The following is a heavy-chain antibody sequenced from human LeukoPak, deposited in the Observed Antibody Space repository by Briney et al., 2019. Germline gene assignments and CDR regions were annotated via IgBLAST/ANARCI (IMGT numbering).Heavy chain of an antibody. CDR3: ARTFCSSTSCYMGGLRAWFDP. CDR2: MNPNSGST. J-gene: IGHJ5*02. CDR1: GYTFTSYD. V-gene: IGHV1-8*01. Sequence: ASVKVSCKASGYTFTSYDINWVRHATGQGLEWMGWMNPNSGSTGYAQKFQGRVTMTRNNSISTAYMELSSLRSEDTAVYYCARTFCSSTSCYMGGLRAWFDPWGQGTLVTVSS. D-gene: IGHD2-2*02.